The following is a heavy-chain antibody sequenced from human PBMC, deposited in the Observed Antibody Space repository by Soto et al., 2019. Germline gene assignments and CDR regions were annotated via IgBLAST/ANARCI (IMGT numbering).Heavy chain of an antibody. Sequence: EVQLLESGGGLVQPGGSLRLSCAASGFTFSSYAMSWVRQAPGKGLGWVSAISGSGGSTYYAGSVKGRFTLSRDNSQNPMYLQMNSLRAEDTAVYYCANLPYYDILSGYYRKYYFDYWGQGTLVTVSS. CDR2: ISGSGGST. V-gene: IGHV3-23*01. CDR3: ANLPYYDILSGYYRKYYFDY. D-gene: IGHD3-9*01. CDR1: GFTFSSYA. J-gene: IGHJ4*02.